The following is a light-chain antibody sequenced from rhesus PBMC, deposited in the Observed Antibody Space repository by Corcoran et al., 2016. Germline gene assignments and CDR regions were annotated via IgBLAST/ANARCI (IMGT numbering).Light chain of an antibody. CDR2: AAS. CDR3: QQYNNSPFT. J-gene: IGKJ3*01. V-gene: IGKV1-69*02. CDR1: QGISSW. Sequence: DIQMTQSPSSLSASVGDRVTITCQASQGISSWLAWYQQKPGKAPKFLIYAASSLETGVTSRFSGSRSGTDYTLTISSLQPEDIATDYCQQYNNSPFTFGPGTKLDIK.